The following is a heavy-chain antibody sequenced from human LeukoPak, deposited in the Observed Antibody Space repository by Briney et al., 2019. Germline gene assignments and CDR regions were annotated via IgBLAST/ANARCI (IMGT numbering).Heavy chain of an antibody. J-gene: IGHJ6*03. CDR3: ARDSIVRGNIGNDMDV. Sequence: GGSLRLSCAASGFTFNDYYMSWIRQAPGKGLEWVSYISHSGRTMYYADSVKGRFTISRDNAKNSLYLQMNSLRAGDTAVYYCARDSIVRGNIGNDMDVWGKGTTVTVSS. D-gene: IGHD2-8*01. CDR1: GFTFNDYY. CDR2: ISHSGRTM. V-gene: IGHV3-11*01.